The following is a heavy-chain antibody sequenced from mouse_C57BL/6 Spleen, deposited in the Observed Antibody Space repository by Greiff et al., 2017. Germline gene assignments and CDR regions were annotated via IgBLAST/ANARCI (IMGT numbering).Heavy chain of an antibody. V-gene: IGHV1-64*01. CDR1: GYTFTSYW. CDR3: ARSDYYGSTYAMDY. CDR2: IHPTSGST. Sequence: QVQLQQPGAELVKPGASVKLSCKASGYTFTSYWMHWVKQRPGQGLEWIGMIHPTSGSTNYNEKFKSKATLTVDKSSSTAYMQLSSLTSEDSAVYYCARSDYYGSTYAMDYWGQGTSVTVSS. D-gene: IGHD1-1*01. J-gene: IGHJ4*01.